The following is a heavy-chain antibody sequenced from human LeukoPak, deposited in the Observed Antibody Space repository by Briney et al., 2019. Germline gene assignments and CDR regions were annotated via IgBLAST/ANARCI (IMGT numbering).Heavy chain of an antibody. V-gene: IGHV4-4*07. CDR3: ARTPSIYDFWSVAAFDI. D-gene: IGHD3-3*01. CDR1: GGSISSYY. J-gene: IGHJ3*02. CDR2: IYTSGST. Sequence: PSETLSLTCTVSGGSISSYYWSWIRQPAGKGLEWIGRIYTSGSTNYNPSLKSRVTMSVDTSKNQFSLKLSSVTAADTAVYYCARTPSIYDFWSVAAFDIWGQGTMVTVSS.